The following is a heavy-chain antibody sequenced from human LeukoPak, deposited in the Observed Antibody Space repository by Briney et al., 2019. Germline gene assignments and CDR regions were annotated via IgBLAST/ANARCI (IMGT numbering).Heavy chain of an antibody. CDR3: ARAPKKTGYCSSTSCYGNNWFDP. J-gene: IGHJ5*02. V-gene: IGHV4-31*03. CDR2: IYYSGST. D-gene: IGHD2-2*01. CDR1: GGSISSGGYY. Sequence: PSQTLSLTCTVSGGSISSGGYYWSWIRQHPGKGLEWIGYIYYSGSTYYNPSLKSRVTISVDTSKNQFSLELSSVTAADTAVYYCARAPKKTGYCSSTSCYGNNWFDPWGQGTLVTVSS.